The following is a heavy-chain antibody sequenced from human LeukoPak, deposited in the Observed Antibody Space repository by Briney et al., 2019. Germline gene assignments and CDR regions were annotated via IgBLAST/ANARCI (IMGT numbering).Heavy chain of an antibody. J-gene: IGHJ4*02. CDR1: GYTLTELS. D-gene: IGHD6-19*01. CDR2: FDPEDGET. Sequence: ASVKVSCKVSGYTLTELSMHWVRQAPGKGLEWMGGFDPEDGETIYAQKFQGRVTMTEDTSTDTAYMELSSLRSEDTAVYYCAKGGDSSGWYHYWGQGTLVTVSS. CDR3: AKGGDSSGWYHY. V-gene: IGHV1-24*01.